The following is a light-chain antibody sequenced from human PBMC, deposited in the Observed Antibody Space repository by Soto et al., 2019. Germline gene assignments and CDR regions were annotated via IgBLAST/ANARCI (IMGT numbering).Light chain of an antibody. CDR1: QSISTW. J-gene: IGKJ1*01. CDR2: KAS. CDR3: QQYNDYSRT. Sequence: EIQMTQSPSTLSASVGDRVTMSCRASQSISTWVAWYQQKPGKAPKLLIYKASSLESGVPSRFSGSGSGTEFSLTISSLQPDDFATYYCQQYNDYSRTFGQGTKVETK. V-gene: IGKV1-5*03.